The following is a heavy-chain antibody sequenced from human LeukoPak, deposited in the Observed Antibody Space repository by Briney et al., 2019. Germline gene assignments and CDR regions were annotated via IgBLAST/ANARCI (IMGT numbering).Heavy chain of an antibody. V-gene: IGHV3-30*02. CDR3: AKEGGAYQLLADFDY. CDR1: GFTFSSYG. CDR2: IRYDGSNK. D-gene: IGHD2-2*01. J-gene: IGHJ4*02. Sequence: GSLRLSCAASGFTFSSYGMHWVRQAPGKGLEWVAFIRYDGSNKYYADSVKGRFTISRDNSKNTLYLQMNSLRAEDTAVYYCAKEGGAYQLLADFDYWGQGTLVTVSS.